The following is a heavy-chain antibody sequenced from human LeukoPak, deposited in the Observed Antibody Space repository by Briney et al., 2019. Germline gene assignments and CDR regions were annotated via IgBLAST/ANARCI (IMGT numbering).Heavy chain of an antibody. CDR1: GFTFSTYG. D-gene: IGHD3-22*01. J-gene: IGHJ4*02. CDR2: ISGSGGST. Sequence: PGGTLRLSCAASGFTFSTYGMSWVRQAPGKGLEWVSAISGSGGSTYYADSVKGRFTISRDNAKNTLYLQMNSLKTEDTAFYYCAKGARSSSGYTTDWGQGILVTVSS. CDR3: AKGARSSSGYTTD. V-gene: IGHV3-23*01.